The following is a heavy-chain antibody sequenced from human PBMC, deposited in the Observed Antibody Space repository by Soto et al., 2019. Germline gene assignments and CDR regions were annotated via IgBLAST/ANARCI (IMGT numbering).Heavy chain of an antibody. CDR2: INSDGSST. J-gene: IGHJ3*02. V-gene: IGHV3-74*01. CDR3: ARVRMAGDFDI. Sequence: EVQLVESGGGLVQPGGSLRLSCAASGFTFSSYLMHWVRQAPGKGLVWVSHINSDGSSTTYADSVKGRFTISRDSAKNTLYLQMNSLRAEDTAVYYCARVRMAGDFDIWGQGTMVTVSS. D-gene: IGHD6-19*01. CDR1: GFTFSSYL.